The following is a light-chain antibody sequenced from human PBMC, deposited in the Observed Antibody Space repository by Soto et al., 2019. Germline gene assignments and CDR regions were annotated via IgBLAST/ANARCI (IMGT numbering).Light chain of an antibody. CDR1: QSVASN. J-gene: IGKJ2*01. Sequence: EIVMTQSPASLSVSPGDGATLSCRASQSVASNVAWYQQKPGQGPRLLIHGASTRAAGVPARFSSSGSGTDFTLTISSLQSEDFAVYYCQQYHNWPPQYTFVQGTKLQIK. CDR3: QQYHNWPPQYT. CDR2: GAS. V-gene: IGKV3-15*01.